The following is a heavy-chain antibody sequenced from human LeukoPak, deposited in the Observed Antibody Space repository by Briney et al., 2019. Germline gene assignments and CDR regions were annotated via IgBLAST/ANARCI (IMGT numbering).Heavy chain of an antibody. J-gene: IGHJ4*02. Sequence: SETLSLTCTVSGYSISSGYYWGWIRQPPGKGLEWIGSIYHSGSTYYNPSLKSRVTISVDTSKNQFSLKLSSVTAADTAVYYCARLTMGSASYWGQGTLVTVSS. D-gene: IGHD3-10*01. V-gene: IGHV4-38-2*02. CDR2: IYHSGST. CDR1: GYSISSGYY. CDR3: ARLTMGSASY.